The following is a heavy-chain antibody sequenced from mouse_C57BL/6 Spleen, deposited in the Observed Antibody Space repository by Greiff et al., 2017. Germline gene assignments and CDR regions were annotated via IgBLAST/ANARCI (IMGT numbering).Heavy chain of an antibody. D-gene: IGHD1-1*01. CDR2: IYPGNSDT. CDR1: GYTFTSYW. V-gene: IGHV1-5*01. Sequence: VQLQQSGTVLARPGASVKMSCKTSGYTFTSYWMHWVKQRPGQGLEWIGAIYPGNSDTSYNQKFKGKAKLTAVTSASTAYMELSSLTNEDSAVYYCTRAGNYYGSSSHAMDYWGQGTSVTVSS. J-gene: IGHJ4*01. CDR3: TRAGNYYGSSSHAMDY.